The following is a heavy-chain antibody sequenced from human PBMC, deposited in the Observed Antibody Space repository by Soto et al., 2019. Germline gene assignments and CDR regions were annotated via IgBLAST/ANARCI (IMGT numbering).Heavy chain of an antibody. J-gene: IGHJ4*02. CDR2: IYSGDNT. CDR1: GFTVSSNY. D-gene: IGHD3-10*01. CDR3: ARGSKDSYPGSRIFDF. V-gene: IGHV3-53*01. Sequence: EVQLVESGGGLIQPGGSLRLSCAASGFTVSSNYMSWVRQAPGKGLEWVSVIYSGDNTYYADSVKGRFTISRDNSKNTLYLQMNSLRAEDTAVYYCARGSKDSYPGSRIFDFWGRGTLVTVSS.